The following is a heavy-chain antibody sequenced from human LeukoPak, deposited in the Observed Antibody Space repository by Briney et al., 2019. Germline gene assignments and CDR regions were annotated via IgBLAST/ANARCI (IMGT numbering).Heavy chain of an antibody. CDR2: LSGSVGST. V-gene: IGHV3-23*01. J-gene: IGHJ3*02. CDR3: AKVQTWEILVDAARPLDAFDI. Sequence: GGSLRLSSAASGFTFSNYAMSWVRQAPGKGLEWVLDLSGSVGSTYYADSVKGRFTISRDNSKNTLYLQMNSLRAEDTGVYCCAKVQTWEILVDAARPLDAFDIWGQGTMVTVSS. D-gene: IGHD2-15*01. CDR1: GFTFSNYA.